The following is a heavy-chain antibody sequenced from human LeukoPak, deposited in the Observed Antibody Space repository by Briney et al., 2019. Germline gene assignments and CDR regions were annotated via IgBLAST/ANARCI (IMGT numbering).Heavy chain of an antibody. V-gene: IGHV1-69*13. CDR1: GGTFSSYA. CDR2: IIPIFGTA. CDR3: ARENNGAETLEYSSSSGPNYYYYYGMDV. J-gene: IGHJ6*02. D-gene: IGHD6-6*01. Sequence: SVKVSCKASGGTFSSYAISWVRQAPGQGLEWMGGIIPIFGTANYAQKFQGRVTITADESTSTAYMELSSLRSEDTAVYYCARENNGAETLEYSSSSGPNYYYYYGMDVWGQGTTVTVSS.